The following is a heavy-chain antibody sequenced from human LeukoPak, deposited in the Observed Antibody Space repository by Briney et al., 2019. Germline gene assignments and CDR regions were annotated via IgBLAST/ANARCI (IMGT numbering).Heavy chain of an antibody. D-gene: IGHD6-19*01. J-gene: IGHJ4*02. CDR3: AREVAGRPHPPTN. Sequence: GASVKVSCKASGYTFTSYGISWVRQAPGQGLEWMGGISAHNGNTNYAQKLQGRVTMTTDTSTSTAYMELRSLRSDDTAVYYCAREVAGRPHPPTNWGQGTLVTVSS. CDR2: ISAHNGNT. CDR1: GYTFTSYG. V-gene: IGHV1-18*01.